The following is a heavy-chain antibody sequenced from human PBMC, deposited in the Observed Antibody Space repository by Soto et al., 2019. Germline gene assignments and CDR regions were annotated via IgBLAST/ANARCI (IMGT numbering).Heavy chain of an antibody. D-gene: IGHD3-10*01. Sequence: GGSLRLSCAASGFTFSSYWMHWVRQAPGKGLVWVSRINPDGSTTSYADSVKSRFTISRDSAKDTLYLQMNSLRDEVTSFYYCARVAIGSYYFEYWGQGTLVTVSS. J-gene: IGHJ4*02. CDR1: GFTFSSYW. V-gene: IGHV3-74*01. CDR3: ARVAIGSYYFEY. CDR2: INPDGSTT.